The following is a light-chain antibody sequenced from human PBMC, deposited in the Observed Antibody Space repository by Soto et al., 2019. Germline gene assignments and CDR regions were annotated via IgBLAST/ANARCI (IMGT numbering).Light chain of an antibody. Sequence: EIVLTQSPATLSLSPGERATLSCRASQSVSSYLAWYQQKPGQAPRLLIYDASNRATGIPARFSGSGAGTDFTLTSSSLEPKDFAVYYCQQRSNWPPWTFGQGTKVEIK. J-gene: IGKJ1*01. CDR3: QQRSNWPPWT. CDR1: QSVSSY. V-gene: IGKV3-11*01. CDR2: DAS.